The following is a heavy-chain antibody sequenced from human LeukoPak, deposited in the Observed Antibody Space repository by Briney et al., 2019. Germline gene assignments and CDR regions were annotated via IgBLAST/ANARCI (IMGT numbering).Heavy chain of an antibody. CDR3: ARGGGLRAYYFDY. CDR1: GFTFSSYA. CDR2: ISYDGSNK. V-gene: IGHV3-30*04. Sequence: GRSLRLSCAASGFTFSSYAMHWVHQAPGKGLEWVAVISYDGSNKYYADSVKGRFTISRDNSKNTLYLQMNSLRAEDTAVYYCARGGGLRAYYFDYWGQGTLVTVSS. D-gene: IGHD5-24*01. J-gene: IGHJ4*02.